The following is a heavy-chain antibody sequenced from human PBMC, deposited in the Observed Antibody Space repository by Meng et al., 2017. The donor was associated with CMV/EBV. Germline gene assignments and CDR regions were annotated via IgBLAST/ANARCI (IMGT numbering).Heavy chain of an antibody. D-gene: IGHD2-2*02. V-gene: IGHV1-8*01. J-gene: IGHJ6*02. CDR2: MNPNSGNT. CDR3: ARAPSPLYCSSTSCYTGGMDV. Sequence: ASVKVSCKASGYTFTSYDSNWVRQATGQGLEWMGWMNPNSGNTGYAQKFQGRVTMTRNTSISTAYMELSSLRSEDTAVYYCARAPSPLYCSSTSCYTGGMDVWGQGTTVTVSS. CDR1: GYTFTSYD.